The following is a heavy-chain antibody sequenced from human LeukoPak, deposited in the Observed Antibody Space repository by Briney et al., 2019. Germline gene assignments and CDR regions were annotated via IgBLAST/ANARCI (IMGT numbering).Heavy chain of an antibody. CDR3: ARAFYGDYSNWFDP. D-gene: IGHD4-17*01. CDR2: IYHSGST. CDR1: GGSISSSNW. J-gene: IGHJ5*02. Sequence: SGTLSLTCAVSGGSISSSNWWSWVRQPPGKGLEWIGEIYHSGSTNYNPSLKSRVTISVDKSKNQFSPKLSSVTAADTAVYYCARAFYGDYSNWFDPWGQGTLVTVSS. V-gene: IGHV4-4*02.